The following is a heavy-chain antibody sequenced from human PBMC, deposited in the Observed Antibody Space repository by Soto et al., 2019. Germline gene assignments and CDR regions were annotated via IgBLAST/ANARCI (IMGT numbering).Heavy chain of an antibody. CDR3: AKGRHYRSVNYPGFDY. CDR1: GFTFSSYG. CDR2: ISDNGHNN. J-gene: IGHJ4*02. Sequence: PGGSLRLSCAASGFTFSSYGFHWVRQAPGKGLEWVSLISDNGHNNYYADSVKGRFTISRDNSKNTVYLQMNSLRAEDTAVYYCAKGRHYRSVNYPGFDYWGQGTLVTVSS. D-gene: IGHD3-10*01. V-gene: IGHV3-30*18.